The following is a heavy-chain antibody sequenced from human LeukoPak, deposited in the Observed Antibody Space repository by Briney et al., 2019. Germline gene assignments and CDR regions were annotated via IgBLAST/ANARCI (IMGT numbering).Heavy chain of an antibody. V-gene: IGHV3-30-3*01. CDR1: VFTFSDYN. Sequence: PGGSVRLSCAPSVFTFSDYNMLGVRRARDKGGDCVALMSPWGNKIYCADCVRGRFTISRDNSKNTVYLHLHSVRCEHRSVYQCARDLIGRYTFDTCGQGTLVTVSS. J-gene: IGHJ4*02. CDR3: ARDLIGRYTFDT. CDR2: MSPWGNKI. D-gene: IGHD3-10*01.